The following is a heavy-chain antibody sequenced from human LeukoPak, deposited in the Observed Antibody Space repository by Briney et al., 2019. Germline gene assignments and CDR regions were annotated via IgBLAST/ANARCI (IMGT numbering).Heavy chain of an antibody. Sequence: GASVKVSCKASGYTFTSYGISWVRQAPGQGLEWMGWISAYNGNTNHPQKLQGRVTMTTDTSTSTAYMELRSLRSDDTAVYYCGKDAGYYYYYMDVWAKGTAVTVSS. CDR2: ISAYNGNT. D-gene: IGHD3-10*01. CDR1: GYTFTSYG. J-gene: IGHJ6*03. V-gene: IGHV1-18*01. CDR3: GKDAGYYYYYMDV.